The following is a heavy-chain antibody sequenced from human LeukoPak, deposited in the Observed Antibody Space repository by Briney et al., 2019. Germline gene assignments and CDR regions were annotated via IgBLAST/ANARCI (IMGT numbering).Heavy chain of an antibody. Sequence: GASVKVSCKASGYTFTGYYMHWVRQAPGQGLEWMGWINPNSGGTNYAQKFQGRVTMTRDTSISTAYMELSRLRSDDTAVYYCARDEEAVRPVTTHLGYWGQGTLVTVSS. J-gene: IGHJ4*02. CDR3: ARDEEAVRPVTTHLGY. CDR1: GYTFTGYY. V-gene: IGHV1-2*02. CDR2: INPNSGGT. D-gene: IGHD4-17*01.